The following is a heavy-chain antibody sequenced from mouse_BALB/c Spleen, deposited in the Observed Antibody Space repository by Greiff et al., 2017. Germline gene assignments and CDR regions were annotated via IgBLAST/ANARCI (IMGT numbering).Heavy chain of an antibody. V-gene: IGHV5-4*02. Sequence: DVQLVESGGGLVKPGGSLKLSCAASGFTFSDYYMYWVRQTPEKRLEWVATISDGGSYTYYPDSVKGRFTISRDNAKNNLYLQMSSLKSEDTAMYYCASPYGNYPYAMDYWGQGTSVTVSS. CDR2: ISDGGSYT. CDR1: GFTFSDYY. D-gene: IGHD2-1*01. CDR3: ASPYGNYPYAMDY. J-gene: IGHJ4*01.